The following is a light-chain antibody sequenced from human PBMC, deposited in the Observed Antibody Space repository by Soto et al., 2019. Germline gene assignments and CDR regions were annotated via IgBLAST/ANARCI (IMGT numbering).Light chain of an antibody. CDR3: QQYGSSPIT. CDR1: QSVSSN. Sequence: EIVMTQSPSTLSVSPGERATLSCRASQSVSSNLAWYQQKPGQAPRLLIYGASTRATGIPARFLGSGSETDFTLTISRLEPEDFAVHYCQQYGSSPITFGQGTRLEI. J-gene: IGKJ5*01. CDR2: GAS. V-gene: IGKV3-20*01.